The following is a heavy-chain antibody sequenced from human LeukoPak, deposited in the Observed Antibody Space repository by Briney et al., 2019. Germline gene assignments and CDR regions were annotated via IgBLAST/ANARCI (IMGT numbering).Heavy chain of an antibody. Sequence: GGSLRLSSAASGFTFSSYGMHWVRQAPGKGLEWVAFIRYDGSNKYCADSVKGRFTISRDNSKNTLYLQMNSLRAEDTAVYYCAKDPYSGSYSAGYSVDYWGQGTLVTVSS. CDR1: GFTFSSYG. D-gene: IGHD1-26*01. V-gene: IGHV3-30*02. CDR3: AKDPYSGSYSAGYSVDY. J-gene: IGHJ4*02. CDR2: IRYDGSNK.